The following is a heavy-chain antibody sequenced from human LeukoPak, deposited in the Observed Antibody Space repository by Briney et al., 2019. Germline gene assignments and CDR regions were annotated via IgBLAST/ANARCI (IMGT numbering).Heavy chain of an antibody. CDR2: INPNSGGT. Sequence: ASVNVSCKASGYTFTGYYMHWVRQAPGQGLEWMGWINPNSGGTNYAQKFQGRVTMTRDTSISTAYMELSRLRSDDTAVYYCAREGIRNDAFDIWGQGTMVTVSS. CDR3: AREGIRNDAFDI. D-gene: IGHD2-15*01. J-gene: IGHJ3*02. CDR1: GYTFTGYY. V-gene: IGHV1-2*02.